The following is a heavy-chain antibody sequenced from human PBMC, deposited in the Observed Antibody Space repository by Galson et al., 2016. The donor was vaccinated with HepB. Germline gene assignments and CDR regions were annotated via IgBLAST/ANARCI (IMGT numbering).Heavy chain of an antibody. D-gene: IGHD6-13*01. Sequence: LSLTCSVSGGSISSFFYYWGWIRQPPGKGLDWIGSIYYSGTTYYNPSLKRRVTMSVDTSKNQFSLKLNSVTAADTAVYYCATMGSSPGGFDSWGQGTLVTVSS. V-gene: IGHV4-39*01. J-gene: IGHJ4*02. CDR3: ATMGSSPGGFDS. CDR2: IYYSGTT. CDR1: GGSISSFFYY.